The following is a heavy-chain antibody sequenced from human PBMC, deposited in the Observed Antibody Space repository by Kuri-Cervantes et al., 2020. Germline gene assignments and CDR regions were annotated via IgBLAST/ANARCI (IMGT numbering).Heavy chain of an antibody. Sequence: GGSLRLSCKGSGYTFISYWIGWVRQMPGKGLEWMGIIYPGDSDTRYSPSFQDHVTISADKSINTAYLQWSSLKASDTAIYYCARRGSYNFDFWGQGTLVTVSS. V-gene: IGHV5-51*01. D-gene: IGHD3-16*01. CDR1: GYTFISYW. CDR2: IYPGDSDT. CDR3: ARRGSYNFDF. J-gene: IGHJ4*02.